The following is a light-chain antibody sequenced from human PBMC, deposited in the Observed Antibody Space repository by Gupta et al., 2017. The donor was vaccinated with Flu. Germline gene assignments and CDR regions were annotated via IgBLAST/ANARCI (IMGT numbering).Light chain of an antibody. J-gene: IGKJ1*01. Sequence: SVGDRVTITCRASQSVSRYLNWYQQKVGTAPKLLIHGASYLESGVPSRFSGSGSGTDFTLTINSLQLEDFATYYCQQSSSAPRTFGQRNKV. CDR1: QSVSRY. CDR3: QQSSSAPRT. V-gene: IGKV1-39*01. CDR2: GAS.